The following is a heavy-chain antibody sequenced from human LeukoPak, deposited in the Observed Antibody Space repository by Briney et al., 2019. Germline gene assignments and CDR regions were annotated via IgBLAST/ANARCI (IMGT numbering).Heavy chain of an antibody. CDR1: GGSFSGYY. V-gene: IGHV4-34*01. Sequence: PSETLSLTCAVYGGSFSGYYWSWIRQPPGKGLEWIGEINHSGSTSYNPSLKSRVTISVDTSKNQFSLKLSPVTAADTAVYYCARERGYSYGYVRDAFDIWGQGTMVTVSS. CDR2: INHSGST. J-gene: IGHJ3*02. CDR3: ARERGYSYGYVRDAFDI. D-gene: IGHD5-18*01.